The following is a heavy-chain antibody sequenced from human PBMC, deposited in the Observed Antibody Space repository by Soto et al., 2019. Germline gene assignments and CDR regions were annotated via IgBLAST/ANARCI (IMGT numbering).Heavy chain of an antibody. CDR3: ARAPYGDYDNYFDY. Sequence: SETLSLTCAVSGGSISSGGYSWSWIRQPPGKGLEWIGYIYHSGSTYYNPSLKSRVTISVDRSKNQFSLKLSSVTAADTAVYYCARAPYGDYDNYFDYWGQGTLVTVSS. J-gene: IGHJ4*02. CDR1: GGSISSGGYS. V-gene: IGHV4-30-2*01. D-gene: IGHD4-17*01. CDR2: IYHSGST.